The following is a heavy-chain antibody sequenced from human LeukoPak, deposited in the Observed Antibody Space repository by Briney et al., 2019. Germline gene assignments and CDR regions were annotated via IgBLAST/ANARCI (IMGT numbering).Heavy chain of an antibody. J-gene: IGHJ4*02. V-gene: IGHV4-4*02. CDR3: AREGGPYRPLDY. CDR2: VNLQGST. CDR1: GFTFSSYR. Sequence: PGGSLRLSCAASGFTFSSYRMNWVREPPGKGLEWIGEVNLQGSTNYNPSLMGRVAIAVDTSENHISLQLTSVTAADTAVYYCAREGGPYRPLDYSRQGTLVTVSS.